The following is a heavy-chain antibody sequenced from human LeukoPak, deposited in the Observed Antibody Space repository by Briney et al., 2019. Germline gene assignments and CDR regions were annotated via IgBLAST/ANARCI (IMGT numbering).Heavy chain of an antibody. CDR1: GGSFSGYY. Sequence: SETLSLTCAVYGGSFSGYYWSWIRQPPGKGLEWIGEINHSGSTNYNPSLKSRVTISVDTSKNQFSLKLSSVTAADTAVYYCAVYSSSWYYGSDYWGQGTLVTVSS. D-gene: IGHD6-13*01. CDR2: INHSGST. J-gene: IGHJ4*02. V-gene: IGHV4-34*01. CDR3: AVYSSSWYYGSDY.